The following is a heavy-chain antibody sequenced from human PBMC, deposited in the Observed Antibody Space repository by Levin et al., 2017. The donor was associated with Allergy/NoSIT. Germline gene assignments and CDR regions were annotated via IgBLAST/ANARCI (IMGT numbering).Heavy chain of an antibody. Sequence: ASETLSLTCTVSGGSISSGDYYWSWIRQPPGKGLEWIGYIYYSGSTYYNPSLKSRVTISVDTSKNQFSLKLSSVTAADTAVYYCATIRYYYDSSGYPSFFWDYWGQGTLVTVSS. CDR1: GGSISSGDYY. CDR3: ATIRYYYDSSGYPSFFWDY. D-gene: IGHD3-22*01. J-gene: IGHJ4*02. V-gene: IGHV4-30-4*01. CDR2: IYYSGST.